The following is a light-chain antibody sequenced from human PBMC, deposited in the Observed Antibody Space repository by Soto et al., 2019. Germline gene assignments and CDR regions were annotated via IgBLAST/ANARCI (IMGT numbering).Light chain of an antibody. CDR2: DAS. CDR1: QSISSW. CDR3: QQYNSYPWT. J-gene: IGKJ1*01. Sequence: DIQMTQSPSTLSASVGDRVTITCRASQSISSWLAWYQQKPGKAPKLLIYDASSLESGVPSRFSCSRSGTEFTLTISSLQPDDFATYYCQQYNSYPWTFGHGTKVEIK. V-gene: IGKV1-5*01.